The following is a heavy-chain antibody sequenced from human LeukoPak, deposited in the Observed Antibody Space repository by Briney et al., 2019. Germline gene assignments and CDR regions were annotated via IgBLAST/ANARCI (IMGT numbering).Heavy chain of an antibody. J-gene: IGHJ4*02. CDR3: ARAEQYQLLLH. D-gene: IGHD2-2*01. Sequence: ASVKVSCKASGYTFTSYGITWVRQAPGQGLEWMGWISAYNGNTNYAQKLQGRVTMTTDTSTSTAYLYLRSLRSDDTAVYYCARAEQYQLLLHWGQGTLVTVSS. CDR1: GYTFTSYG. CDR2: ISAYNGNT. V-gene: IGHV1-18*01.